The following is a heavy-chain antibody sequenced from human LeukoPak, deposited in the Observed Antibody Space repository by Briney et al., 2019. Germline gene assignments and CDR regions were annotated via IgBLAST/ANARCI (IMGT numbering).Heavy chain of an antibody. V-gene: IGHV4-61*05. CDR1: RGSISSGGFS. CDR3: ASNRYCSGGSCYDPPYYFDY. Sequence: PSETLSLTCGVSRGSISSGGFSWGWIRQPPGKGLEWIGYIYYSGSTNYNPSLKSRVTISVDTSKNQFSLKLSSVTAADTAVYYCASNRYCSGGSCYDPPYYFDYWGQGTLVTVSS. D-gene: IGHD2-15*01. CDR2: IYYSGST. J-gene: IGHJ4*02.